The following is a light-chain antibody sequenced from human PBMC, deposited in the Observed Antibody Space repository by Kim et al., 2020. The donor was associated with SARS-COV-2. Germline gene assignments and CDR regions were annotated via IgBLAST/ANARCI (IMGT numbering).Light chain of an antibody. CDR2: LAS. Sequence: DIQMTQSPSTLSASVGDRVTITCRASENIGTWLAWYQQKPGRAPSVLIYLASTLKSGVPSRFSATGSGTEFSLSITSLQPDDFATYYCQHYNSYPFTFGQRTKLEI. J-gene: IGKJ2*01. CDR3: QHYNSYPFT. V-gene: IGKV1-5*03. CDR1: ENIGTW.